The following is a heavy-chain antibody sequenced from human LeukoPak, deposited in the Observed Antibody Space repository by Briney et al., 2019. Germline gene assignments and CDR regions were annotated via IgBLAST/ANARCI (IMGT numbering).Heavy chain of an antibody. CDR3: AKDSAPVGDSSGLFDY. J-gene: IGHJ4*02. Sequence: PGGSLRLSCAASGFTFSNYDMHWVRQAPGKGLEWVAVIWYDGTNKYYADSVKGRFTISRDNSKNTLYLQMNSLRAEDTAVYYCAKDSAPVGDSSGLFDYWGQGTLVTVSS. D-gene: IGHD6-19*01. V-gene: IGHV3-30*02. CDR1: GFTFSNYD. CDR2: IWYDGTNK.